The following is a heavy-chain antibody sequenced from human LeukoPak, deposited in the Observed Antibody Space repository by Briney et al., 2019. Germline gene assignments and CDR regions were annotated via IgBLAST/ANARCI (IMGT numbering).Heavy chain of an antibody. CDR2: ISGSGGST. CDR3: AKAGGGRGINNWFDP. Sequence: GGSLRLSCAASGFTFSSYAMGWVRQAPGKGLEWVSAISGSGGSTYYADSVKGRFTISRDNSKNTLYLQMNSLRAEDTAVYYCAKAGGGRGINNWFDPWGQGTLVTVSS. D-gene: IGHD3-16*01. CDR1: GFTFSSYA. J-gene: IGHJ5*02. V-gene: IGHV3-23*01.